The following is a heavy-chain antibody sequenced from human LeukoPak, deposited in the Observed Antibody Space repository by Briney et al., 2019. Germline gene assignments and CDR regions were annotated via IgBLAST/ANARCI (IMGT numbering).Heavy chain of an antibody. CDR2: IYTSGST. CDR3: AREVSYGSGSYTLYYFDY. Sequence: SETLSLTCTVSGGSISSYYWSWIRQPAGKGLEWIGRIYTSGSTNYNPSLKSRVTMSVDTSKNQFSLKLSSVTAADTAVYYCAREVSYGSGSYTLYYFDYWGQGTLVTVSS. V-gene: IGHV4-4*07. J-gene: IGHJ4*02. D-gene: IGHD3-10*01. CDR1: GGSISSYY.